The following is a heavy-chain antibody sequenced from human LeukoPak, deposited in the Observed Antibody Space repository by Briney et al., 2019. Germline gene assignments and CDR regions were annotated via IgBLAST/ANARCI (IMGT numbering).Heavy chain of an antibody. Sequence: GGSQKLSCAASGFTFSGSAMDWVRQPSGKGLEWVGRIRSKANSYATAYAASVKGRFTISRDDSKNTAYLQMNSLKTEDTAVYYCTRLGSYGIDYWGQGTLVTVSS. D-gene: IGHD5-18*01. V-gene: IGHV3-73*01. CDR1: GFTFSGSA. J-gene: IGHJ4*02. CDR2: IRSKANSYAT. CDR3: TRLGSYGIDY.